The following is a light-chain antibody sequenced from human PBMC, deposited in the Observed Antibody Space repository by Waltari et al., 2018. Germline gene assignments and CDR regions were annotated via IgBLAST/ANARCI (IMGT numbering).Light chain of an antibody. J-gene: IGKJ1*01. CDR2: WAS. V-gene: IGKV4-1*01. CDR3: HQYYSSPWT. CDR1: QSVLYSSNNKNC. Sequence: DIVMTQSQDSLAVSLGERAHINCKSSQSVLYSSNNKNCLAWYQQKPGQPPKLLIYWASTRESGVPDRFSGSGSGTDFTLTISSLQAEDVAVYYCHQYYSSPWTFGQGTKVEI.